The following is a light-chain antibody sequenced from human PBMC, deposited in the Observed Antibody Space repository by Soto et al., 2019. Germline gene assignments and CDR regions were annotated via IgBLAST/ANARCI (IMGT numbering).Light chain of an antibody. CDR1: QSISNY. J-gene: IGKJ3*01. CDR3: QQSYTTLFT. Sequence: DIQMTQSPSSLSASVGDRVTITCRASQSISNYLNCYQQKPGKAPKLLIYAASSFQSGVPSRFSGSGSGTDFTLTISSLQPEDFATYSCQQSYTTLFTFGPGTNVDIK. V-gene: IGKV1-39*01. CDR2: AAS.